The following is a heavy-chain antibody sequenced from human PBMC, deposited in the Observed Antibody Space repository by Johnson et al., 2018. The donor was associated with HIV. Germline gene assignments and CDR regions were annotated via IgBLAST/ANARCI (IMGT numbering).Heavy chain of an antibody. CDR1: GFTFSSYA. V-gene: IGHV3-23*04. Sequence: VQLVESGGGVVQPGRSMRLSCAASGFTFSSYAMSWVRQAPGKGLEWVSAISGSGGSTYYADSVKGRFTISRDNSKNTLYLQMNSLRAEDTAAFHCARTTISCCGVTGRCFHVWG. J-gene: IGHJ3*01. D-gene: IGHD2-15*01. CDR2: ISGSGGST. CDR3: ARTTISCCGVTGRCFHV.